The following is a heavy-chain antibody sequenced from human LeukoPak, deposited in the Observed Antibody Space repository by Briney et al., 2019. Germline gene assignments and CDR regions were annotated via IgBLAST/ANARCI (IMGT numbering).Heavy chain of an antibody. J-gene: IGHJ4*02. CDR3: SRAYSTGWLGINDY. V-gene: IGHV3-49*04. D-gene: IGHD6-19*01. CDR2: IRNKANGGTA. Sequence: PGGSLRLSCTDSGFTFSDYAVTWVRQAPGKGRGWVGFIRNKANGGTADYAPSVNGRFTISRDDSKTIAYLQMDSLKTEDTAVYYCSRAYSTGWLGINDYWGQGALVTVSS. CDR1: GFTFSDYA.